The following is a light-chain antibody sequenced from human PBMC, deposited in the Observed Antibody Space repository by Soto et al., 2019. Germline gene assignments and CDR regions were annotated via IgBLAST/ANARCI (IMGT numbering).Light chain of an antibody. V-gene: IGKV3-20*01. CDR2: DAS. Sequence: ENVLTQSPATLSLSPGERATLSCRASQSVSNYVAWYQQKPGQAPRLLIYDASNRATGIPARFSGSGSGTDFTLTISRLEPEDFAVYYCQQYGSSPGRTFGQGTRLEIK. CDR3: QQYGSSPGRT. J-gene: IGKJ5*01. CDR1: QSVSNY.